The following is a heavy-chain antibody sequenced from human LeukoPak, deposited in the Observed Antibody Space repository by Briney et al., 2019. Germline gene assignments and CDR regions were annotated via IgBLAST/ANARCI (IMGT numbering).Heavy chain of an antibody. D-gene: IGHD2-21*01. Sequence: GGSLRLSCVGSGFSFNSYGMSWVRQAPGKGLEWVSSVGGGEDIHYSNSVKGRFTGYRDDAKNTVYLQMNSLRVEDTAIYFCAKDATPMNPLWDHFDSWGQGTLVSVSS. CDR3: AKDATPMNPLWDHFDS. CDR1: GFSFNSYG. J-gene: IGHJ4*02. CDR2: VGGGEDI. V-gene: IGHV3-23*01.